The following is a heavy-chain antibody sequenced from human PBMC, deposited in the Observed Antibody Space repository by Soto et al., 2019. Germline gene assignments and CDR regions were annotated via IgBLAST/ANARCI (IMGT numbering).Heavy chain of an antibody. CDR1: GFTFSSYW. CDR2: IKQDGSEK. CDR3: VRGGLEGAGDY. V-gene: IGHV3-7*04. Sequence: EVLLVESGGGLVQPGESLRLSCAASGFTFSSYWMTWVRQAPGKGLEWVANIKQDGSEKRYVDSVKGRFTISRDNADKSLFLQMNDLRDEDTAVYYCVRGGLEGAGDYWGQGTLVTVS. J-gene: IGHJ4*02.